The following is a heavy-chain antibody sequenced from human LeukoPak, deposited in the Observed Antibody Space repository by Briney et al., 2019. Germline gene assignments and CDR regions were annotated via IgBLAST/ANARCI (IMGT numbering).Heavy chain of an antibody. CDR2: INPNSGGT. Sequence: ASVKVSCKASGYTFTGYYMHWVRQAPGQGLEWMGCINPNSGGTNYAHKFQGRVTMTRDTSISTAYMELSRLRSDDTAVYYCARDTQLWFGELPFDYWGQGTLVTVSS. J-gene: IGHJ4*02. CDR1: GYTFTGYY. D-gene: IGHD3-10*01. V-gene: IGHV1-2*02. CDR3: ARDTQLWFGELPFDY.